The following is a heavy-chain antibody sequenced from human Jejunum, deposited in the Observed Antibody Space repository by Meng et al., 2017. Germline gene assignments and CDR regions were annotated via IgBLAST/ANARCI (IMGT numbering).Heavy chain of an antibody. Sequence: QLQLQESGPGLVKPSETLSLSCTVSGGSISSRSYYWVWIRQSPGKGLEWIGQIYYNGKSYYNPSLKSRVTMSVDTSRSQFSLNLSTVTAADTAVYYCARASYSYDRWFDPWGQGTLVTVSS. CDR3: ARASYSYDRWFDP. CDR1: GGSISSRSYY. J-gene: IGHJ5*02. D-gene: IGHD5-18*01. CDR2: IYYNGKS. V-gene: IGHV4-39*01.